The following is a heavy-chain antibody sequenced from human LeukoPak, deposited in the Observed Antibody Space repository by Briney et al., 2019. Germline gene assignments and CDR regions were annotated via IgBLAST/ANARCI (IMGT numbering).Heavy chain of an antibody. J-gene: IGHJ4*02. CDR2: INHSGST. D-gene: IGHD6-19*01. CDR3: ASSGWYTRPLGY. Sequence: SETLSLTCAVYGGSFSGYYWSWIRQPPGKGLEWIGEINHSGSTNYNPSLKSRVTISVDTSKNQFSLKLSSVTAADTAVYYCASSGWYTRPLGYWGQGTLVTVSS. V-gene: IGHV4-34*01. CDR1: GGSFSGYY.